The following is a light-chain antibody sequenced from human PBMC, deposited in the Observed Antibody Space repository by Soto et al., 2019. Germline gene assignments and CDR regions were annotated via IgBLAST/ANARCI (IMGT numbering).Light chain of an antibody. CDR2: EVT. V-gene: IGLV2-8*01. CDR1: SGDIDNYNY. CDR3: SSNGGSNEFG. J-gene: IGLJ1*01. Sequence: QSVLTQPPSASGPPGQSVTISCTGTSGDIDNYNYVSWYLQHPGKAPTLLIFEVTTRPSGVPDRFSGSKSGDTAFLTVSGLPADEEADYSRSSNGGSNEFGFRSGTQVTVL.